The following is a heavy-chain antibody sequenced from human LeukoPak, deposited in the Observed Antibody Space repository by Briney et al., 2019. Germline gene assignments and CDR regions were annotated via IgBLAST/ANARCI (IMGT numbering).Heavy chain of an antibody. CDR2: IYYSGST. D-gene: IGHD2-2*01. J-gene: IGHJ6*02. CDR3: ARDPSYCSSTSCYAGYYYGMDV. V-gene: IGHV4-39*02. Sequence: PSETLSLTCTVSGGSISSSSDYWGWIRQPPGKGLEWIGSIYYSGSTYYNPSLKSRVTISVDTSKNQFSLKLSSVTAADTAVYSCARDPSYCSSTSCYAGYYYGMDVWGQGTTVTVSS. CDR1: GGSISSSSDY.